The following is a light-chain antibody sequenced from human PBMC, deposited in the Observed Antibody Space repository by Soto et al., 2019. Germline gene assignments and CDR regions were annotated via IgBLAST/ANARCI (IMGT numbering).Light chain of an antibody. Sequence: QPVLTQPPSASGTPGQRVLISCSGSSSNIETNYVYWYQQLPGTAPKLLIYRNNQRPSGVPDRLSGSKSGTSASLAISGLRSEDEADYYCAAWDDILSGVLFGGGTKLTVL. CDR2: RNN. CDR1: SSNIETNY. CDR3: AAWDDILSGVL. V-gene: IGLV1-47*01. J-gene: IGLJ2*01.